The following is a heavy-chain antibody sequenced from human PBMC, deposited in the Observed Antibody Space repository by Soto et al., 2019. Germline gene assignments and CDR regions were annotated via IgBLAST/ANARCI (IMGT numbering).Heavy chain of an antibody. D-gene: IGHD6-19*01. Sequence: SETLSLTCTVSGGSISSGGYYWSWIRQHPGKGLEWIGYIYYSGSTYYNPSLKSRATISVDTSKNQFSLKLSSVTAADTAVYYCARMVKELAVAGDYWGQGTLVTVSS. CDR3: ARMVKELAVAGDY. V-gene: IGHV4-31*03. CDR1: GGSISSGGYY. J-gene: IGHJ4*02. CDR2: IYYSGST.